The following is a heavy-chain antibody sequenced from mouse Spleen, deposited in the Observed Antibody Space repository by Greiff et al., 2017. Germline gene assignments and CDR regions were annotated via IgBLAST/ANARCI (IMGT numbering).Heavy chain of an antibody. D-gene: IGHD1-1*01. Sequence: EVKLVESGGGLVKPGGSLKLSCAASGFTFSDYGMHWVRQAPEKGLEWVAYISSGSSTIYYADTVKGRFTISRDNAKNTLFLQMTSLRSEDTAMYYCAKGYYGSSYFDYWGQGTTLTVSS. CDR3: AKGYYGSSYFDY. CDR2: ISSGSSTI. J-gene: IGHJ2*01. CDR1: GFTFSDYG. V-gene: IGHV5-17*01.